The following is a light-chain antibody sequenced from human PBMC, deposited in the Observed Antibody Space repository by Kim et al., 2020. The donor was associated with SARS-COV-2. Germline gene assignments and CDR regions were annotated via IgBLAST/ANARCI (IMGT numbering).Light chain of an antibody. V-gene: IGKV1-39*01. J-gene: IGKJ2*01. CDR1: QSILTY. Sequence: LAASFGDRFTITCRASQSILTYLNRYQQKPGKAPKLLIYTASSLKSGVPSRFSGSGSGTDFTLTISSLQLVDFATYYCQQSYSTPTFGQGTKLGIK. CDR3: QQSYSTPT. CDR2: TAS.